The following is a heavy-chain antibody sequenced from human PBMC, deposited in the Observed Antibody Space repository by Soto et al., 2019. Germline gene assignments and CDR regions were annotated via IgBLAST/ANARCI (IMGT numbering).Heavy chain of an antibody. V-gene: IGHV4-38-2*02. Sequence: SETLSLTCTVSGYSISSGSSWAWIRQPPGKGPEWIASIYHGGTTFYNPSLKSRTTISVDTSNTQFSLKLTSVTAADTAVYYCARVHVMVVAGSTFDYWGHGTLVTVSS. D-gene: IGHD6-19*01. CDR2: IYHGGTT. J-gene: IGHJ4*01. CDR3: ARVHVMVVAGSTFDY. CDR1: GYSISSGSS.